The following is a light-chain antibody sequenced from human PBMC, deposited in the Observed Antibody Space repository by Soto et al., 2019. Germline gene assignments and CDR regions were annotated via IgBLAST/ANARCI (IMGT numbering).Light chain of an antibody. CDR2: GAS. Sequence: EIVLTQSPGTLPLSPGERVTLSCRASQSIMNNYLAWYQQKPGQAPRLLIYGASSRVTGIPDRFSGSGSGTDFTLIISRLEPEDFAVYYCRQYGSSPITFGQGTRLEIK. CDR3: RQYGSSPIT. J-gene: IGKJ5*01. V-gene: IGKV3-20*01. CDR1: QSIMNNY.